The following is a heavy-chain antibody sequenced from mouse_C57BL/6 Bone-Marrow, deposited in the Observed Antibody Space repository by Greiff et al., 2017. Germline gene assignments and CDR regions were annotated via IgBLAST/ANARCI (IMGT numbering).Heavy chain of an antibody. CDR1: GYTFTSYG. Sequence: QVQLQQSGAELARPGASVKLSCKASGYTFTSYGISWVKQRTGQGLEWIGEIYPRSGNTYYNEKFKGKDTLTADKSSSTAYMELRSLTSEDSAVYFCACRRFAYWGQGTLVTVSA. CDR2: IYPRSGNT. J-gene: IGHJ3*01. CDR3: ACRRFAY. V-gene: IGHV1-81*01.